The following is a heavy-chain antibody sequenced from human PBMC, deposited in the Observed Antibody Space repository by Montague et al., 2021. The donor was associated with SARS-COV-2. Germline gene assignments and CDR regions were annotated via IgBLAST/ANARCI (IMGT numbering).Heavy chain of an antibody. Sequence: QSGAEVKKPGESLKISCKGSGYSFSNYWIGWVRQMPGKGLEWVGLIYPGDSDTRYSPSFQGQVTISADTSISTAYLQWSSLKASDIAMYYCARHREGVDFYYFYGMDVWGQGTTVTVSS. CDR2: IYPGDSDT. CDR1: GYSFSNYW. CDR3: ARHREGVDFYYFYGMDV. D-gene: IGHD3/OR15-3a*01. V-gene: IGHV5-51*01. J-gene: IGHJ6*02.